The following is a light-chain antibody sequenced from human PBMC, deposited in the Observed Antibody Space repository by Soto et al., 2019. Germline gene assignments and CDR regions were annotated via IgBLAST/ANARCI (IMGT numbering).Light chain of an antibody. CDR3: RQCGSSPLT. CDR2: GGS. Sequence: EIVLTQSPGTLSLSPGERATLSCRASQSVSSSYLAWYQQKPGQAPRLLIYGGSSRAAGIPDRFSGSGAGADFTLTISRLEPEDFAVYYCRQCGSSPLTFGGGTKVEIK. V-gene: IGKV3-20*01. CDR1: QSVSSSY. J-gene: IGKJ4*01.